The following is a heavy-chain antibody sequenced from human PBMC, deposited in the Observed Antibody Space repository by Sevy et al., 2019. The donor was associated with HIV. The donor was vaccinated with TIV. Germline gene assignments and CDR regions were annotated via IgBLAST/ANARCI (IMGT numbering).Heavy chain of an antibody. D-gene: IGHD2-15*01. CDR1: GGSISSSSYY. J-gene: IGHJ1*01. Sequence: QSEILSLTCIVSGGSISSSSYYWGWIRQPPGKGLEWIGSIYYSGNTYYNPSLKSRVTISVDTSKKQFSLKLSSVTAADTAVYYCATRLGYCSGSSCYPPEYFHHWGQGTLVTVSS. CDR3: ATRLGYCSGSSCYPPEYFHH. V-gene: IGHV4-39*01. CDR2: IYYSGNT.